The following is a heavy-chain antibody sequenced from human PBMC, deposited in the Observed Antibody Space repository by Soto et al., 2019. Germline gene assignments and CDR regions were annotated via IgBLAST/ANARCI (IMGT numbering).Heavy chain of an antibody. CDR1: GFSLNTSGVG. CDR3: AHKLPVTTSAFDI. CDR2: IYWTDDK. J-gene: IGHJ3*02. D-gene: IGHD4-17*01. V-gene: IGHV2-5*01. Sequence: QITLKESGPTLVKPTQTLILTCTFSGFSLNTSGVGVGWVRQPPGRALEWLAVIYWTDDKRYSPSLKSRLSITKDTSKNQVVLTMTNMDPMDTAIFFCAHKLPVTTSAFDIWGQGTMVTVSS.